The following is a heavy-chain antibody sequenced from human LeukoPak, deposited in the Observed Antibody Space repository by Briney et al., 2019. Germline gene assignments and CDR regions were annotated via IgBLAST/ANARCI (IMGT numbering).Heavy chain of an antibody. Sequence: RGESLKISCKGSGYSFTSYWIGWVRQMPGKGLEWMGIIYPGDSDTRYSPSFQGQVTISADKSISTAYPQWSSLKASDTAMYYCARHAMGGYSYGLNHPFDYWGQGTLVTVSS. CDR2: IYPGDSDT. D-gene: IGHD5-18*01. J-gene: IGHJ4*02. CDR1: GYSFTSYW. CDR3: ARHAMGGYSYGLNHPFDY. V-gene: IGHV5-51*01.